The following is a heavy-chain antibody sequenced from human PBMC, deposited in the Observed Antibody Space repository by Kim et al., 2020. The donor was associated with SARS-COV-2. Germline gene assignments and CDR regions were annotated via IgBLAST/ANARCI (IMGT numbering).Heavy chain of an antibody. CDR3: ARGQTYDYIWGSYRFNY. Sequence: VKGRFTNSRDNSKNRLYLQMNSLRAEDTAVYYCARGQTYDYIWGSYRFNYWGQGTLVTVSS. V-gene: IGHV3-30*13. J-gene: IGHJ4*02. D-gene: IGHD3-16*02.